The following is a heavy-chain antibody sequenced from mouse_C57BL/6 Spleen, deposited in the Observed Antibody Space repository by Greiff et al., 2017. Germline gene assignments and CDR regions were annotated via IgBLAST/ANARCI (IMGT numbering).Heavy chain of an antibody. D-gene: IGHD1-1*01. Sequence: QVQLQQPGAELVKPGASVKMSCKASGYTFTSYWITWVKQRPGQGLEWIGDIYPGSGSTNDNEKFKSKATLTVDTSSSTAYMQLSSLTSEDSAVYYCARLDYGSRDAMDYWGQGTSVTVSS. CDR3: ARLDYGSRDAMDY. CDR1: GYTFTSYW. CDR2: IYPGSGST. V-gene: IGHV1-55*01. J-gene: IGHJ4*01.